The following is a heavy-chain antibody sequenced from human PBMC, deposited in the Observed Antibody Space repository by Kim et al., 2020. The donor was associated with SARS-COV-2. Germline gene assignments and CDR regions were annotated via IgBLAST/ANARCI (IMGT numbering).Heavy chain of an antibody. V-gene: IGHV3-74*01. Sequence: GGSLRLSCAASGFTFSSYWMHWVRQAPGKGLVWVSRINSDGSSTNYADSVKGRFAISRDNAKNTLYLQMNSLRAEDTAVYYCASPVAGTRNGMDVWGQGTTVTVSS. D-gene: IGHD6-19*01. J-gene: IGHJ6*02. CDR1: GFTFSSYW. CDR2: INSDGSST. CDR3: ASPVAGTRNGMDV.